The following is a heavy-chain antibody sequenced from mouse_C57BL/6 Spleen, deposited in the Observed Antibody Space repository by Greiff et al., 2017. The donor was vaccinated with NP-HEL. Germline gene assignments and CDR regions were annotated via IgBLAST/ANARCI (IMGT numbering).Heavy chain of an antibody. V-gene: IGHV1-47*01. J-gene: IGHJ1*03. Sequence: QVQLQQSGAELVKPGASVKMSCKASGYTFTTYPIEWMKQNHGKSLEWIGNFHPYNDDTKYNEKFKGKATLTVEKSSSTVYLELSRLTSDDSAVYYCAKNYYGNYPYWYFDVWGTGTTVTVSS. CDR2: FHPYNDDT. D-gene: IGHD2-1*01. CDR1: GYTFTTYP. CDR3: AKNYYGNYPYWYFDV.